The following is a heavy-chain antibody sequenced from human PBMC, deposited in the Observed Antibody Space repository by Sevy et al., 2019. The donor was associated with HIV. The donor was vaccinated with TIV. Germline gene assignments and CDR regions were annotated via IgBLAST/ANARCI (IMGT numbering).Heavy chain of an antibody. Sequence: GESLKISCEASGFTFSSHWMQWVRQVAGKGLEWLSRINSDGIVRVYADYVKGRFIISRDNAKNTVYLQMNNLRAEDTAVYYCVRAGTSVYEYYMDVWGKGATVTVSS. D-gene: IGHD6-19*01. CDR3: VRAGTSVYEYYMDV. J-gene: IGHJ6*03. CDR1: GFTFSSHW. V-gene: IGHV3-74*01. CDR2: INSDGIVR.